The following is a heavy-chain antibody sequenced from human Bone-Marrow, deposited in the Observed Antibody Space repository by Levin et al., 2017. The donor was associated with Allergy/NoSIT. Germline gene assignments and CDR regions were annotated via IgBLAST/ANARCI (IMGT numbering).Heavy chain of an antibody. J-gene: IGHJ5*02. CDR2: INPSGGST. D-gene: IGHD2-2*01. CDR3: ARTGGGVPAEEEVGWFDP. CDR1: GYTFTSYY. Sequence: ASVKVSCKASGYTFTSYYMHWVRQAPGQGLEWMGIINPSGGSTSYAQKFQGRVTMTRDTSTSTVYMELSSLRSEDTAVYYCARTGGGVPAEEEVGWFDPWGQGTLVTVSS. V-gene: IGHV1-46*01.